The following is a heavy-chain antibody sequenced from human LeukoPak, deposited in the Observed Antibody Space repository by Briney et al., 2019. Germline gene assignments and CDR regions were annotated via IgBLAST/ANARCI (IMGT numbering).Heavy chain of an antibody. J-gene: IGHJ4*02. CDR2: VYHSGTT. Sequence: TASEPLSLTCAVSNSSISSAYYWGWVRQSPGKGLEWIASVYHSGTTYYNPSLKSRVTISLDTSKKHFSLKLSSVTAADTAVYYCARDAGTTMIKGGFDYWGQGTLVTVSS. CDR3: ARDAGTTMIKGGFDY. CDR1: NSSISSAYY. V-gene: IGHV4-38-2*01. D-gene: IGHD3-16*01.